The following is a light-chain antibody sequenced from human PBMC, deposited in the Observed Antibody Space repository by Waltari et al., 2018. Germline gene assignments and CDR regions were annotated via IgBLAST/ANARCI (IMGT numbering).Light chain of an antibody. CDR2: LGS. V-gene: IGKV2-28*01. CDR1: QSLLHSNGYNY. Sequence: DIVMTQSPLSLPVTPGEPASISCRSSQSLLHSNGYNYLDWYLQKPGQSPQLLIYLGSNRASGVPDRFSGSGSGTDCTLKISRVEAEDVGVYYCMQPLQTPYTFGQRTKLEIK. J-gene: IGKJ2*01. CDR3: MQPLQTPYT.